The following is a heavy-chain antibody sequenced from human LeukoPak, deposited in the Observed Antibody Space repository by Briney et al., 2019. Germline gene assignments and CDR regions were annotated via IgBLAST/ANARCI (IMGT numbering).Heavy chain of an antibody. V-gene: IGHV4-30-4*08. J-gene: IGHJ4*02. D-gene: IGHD1-26*01. Sequence: SETLSLTCTVSGGSISSGDYYWSWIRQPPGKGLEWIGYIYYSGSTYYNPSLKSRVTISVDKSKNQFSLKLSSVTAADTAVYYCARGRGIVGATYFDYWGQGTLVTVSS. CDR1: GGSISSGDYY. CDR2: IYYSGST. CDR3: ARGRGIVGATYFDY.